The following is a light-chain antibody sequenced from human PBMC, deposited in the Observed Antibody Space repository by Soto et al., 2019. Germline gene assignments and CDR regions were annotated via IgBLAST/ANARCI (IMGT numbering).Light chain of an antibody. CDR1: SSDVGGYNY. J-gene: IGLJ2*01. CDR3: SSYTSSSTLV. CDR2: EVS. Sequence: QSALTQPASVSGSPGQSVTISCTGTSSDVGGYNYVSWYQQHPGKAPKLMIYEVSNRPSGVSNRFSGSTSGNTASLTISGLQAEDDDAYYCSSYTSSSTLVFGGGTKLTVL. V-gene: IGLV2-14*01.